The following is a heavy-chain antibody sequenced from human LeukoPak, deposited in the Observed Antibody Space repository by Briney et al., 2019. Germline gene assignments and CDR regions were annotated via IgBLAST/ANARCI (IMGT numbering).Heavy chain of an antibody. J-gene: IGHJ4*02. CDR2: IDGSGSSI. V-gene: IGHV3-74*01. CDR1: GFTFSNHW. D-gene: IGHD3-22*01. CDR3: ARGPGSSGGAYVGDY. Sequence: PGGPLRLSCAASGFTFSNHWMHWVRHVPGKGLVWVARIDGSGSSISHADFVKGRFSISRGNAKSTLYLQMNSLRAEDTAVYYCARGPGSSGGAYVGDYWGQGTLVTVSS.